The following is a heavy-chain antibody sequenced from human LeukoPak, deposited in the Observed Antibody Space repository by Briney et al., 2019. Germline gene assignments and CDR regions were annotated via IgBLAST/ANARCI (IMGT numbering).Heavy chain of an antibody. Sequence: ASVKASCKASGGTFSSYAISWVRQAPGQGLEWMGGIIPIFGTANYAQKFQGRVTITADESTSTAYMELSSLRSEDTAVYYCAREPDTAMEHYFDYWGQGTLVTVSS. D-gene: IGHD5-18*01. J-gene: IGHJ4*02. CDR3: AREPDTAMEHYFDY. CDR1: GGTFSSYA. V-gene: IGHV1-69*13. CDR2: IIPIFGTA.